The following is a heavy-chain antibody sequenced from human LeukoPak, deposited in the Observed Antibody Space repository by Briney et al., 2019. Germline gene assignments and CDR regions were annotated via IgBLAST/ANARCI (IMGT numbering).Heavy chain of an antibody. Sequence: SETLSLTCAVSGYSIGSGYYWGWIRQPPGKGLEWIGSIYHSGSTYYNPSLKSRVTISVDTSKNQFSLKLSSVTAADTAVYYCATSVRTTGNFDYWGQGTLVTVSS. CDR1: GYSIGSGYY. D-gene: IGHD4-17*01. V-gene: IGHV4-38-2*01. CDR3: ATSVRTTGNFDY. J-gene: IGHJ4*02. CDR2: IYHSGST.